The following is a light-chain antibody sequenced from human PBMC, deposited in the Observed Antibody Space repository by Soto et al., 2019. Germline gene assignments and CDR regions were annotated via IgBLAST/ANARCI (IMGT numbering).Light chain of an antibody. J-gene: IGKJ2*01. Sequence: EIVLTQSPGTLSLSPGERATLSCRASQSVPSNYLAWYQQKPGQAPRLLIYGVSSRATGIPDRFSGSGSWTDFTLTINRLEPEDFAVYYCQQYGGSTRTFGQGTKLEI. V-gene: IGKV3-20*01. CDR1: QSVPSNY. CDR2: GVS. CDR3: QQYGGSTRT.